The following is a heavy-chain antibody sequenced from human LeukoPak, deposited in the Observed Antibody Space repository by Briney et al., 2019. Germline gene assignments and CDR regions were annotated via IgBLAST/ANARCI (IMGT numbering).Heavy chain of an antibody. CDR1: GYTFTSYA. J-gene: IGHJ6*03. V-gene: IGHV7-4-1*02. CDR3: ARDSSLLVDYYYYYMDV. Sequence: ASVKVSCKASGYTFTSYAMNWVRQAPGQGLEWMGWINTNTGNPTYAQGSTGRFVFSLDTSVSTAYLQISSLKAEDTAVYYCARDSSLLVDYYYYYMDVWGKGTTVTVSS. CDR2: INTNTGNP. D-gene: IGHD3-10*01.